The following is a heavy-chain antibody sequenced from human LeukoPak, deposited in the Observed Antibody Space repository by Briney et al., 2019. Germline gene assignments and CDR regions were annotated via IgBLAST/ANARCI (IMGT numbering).Heavy chain of an antibody. CDR3: AREGSRDFWSGPVYYFDY. CDR2: FYTSGST. V-gene: IGHV4-61*02. J-gene: IGHJ4*02. CDR1: GGSISSGTYY. Sequence: SETLSLTCTVSGGSISSGTYYWSWIRQPAGKGLEWIGRFYTSGSTNYNPSLKSRVTISVDTSKNQFSLKLSSVTAADTAVYYGAREGSRDFWSGPVYYFDYWGQGTLVTVSS. D-gene: IGHD3-3*01.